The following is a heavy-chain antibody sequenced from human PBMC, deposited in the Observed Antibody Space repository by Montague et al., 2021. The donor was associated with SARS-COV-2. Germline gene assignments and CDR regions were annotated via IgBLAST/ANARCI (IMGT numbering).Heavy chain of an antibody. J-gene: IGHJ5*02. CDR2: IYYRGST. CDR3: AREGLNNWFDP. Sequence: SETLSLTCSVSNGSITSYYWSWIRQPPGKRLEWIGYIYYRGSTNNNPSLESRVTISVDTSKNQFSLKLRSMTAADTAVYYCAREGLNNWFDPWGQGTLVIVSS. CDR1: NGSITSYY. V-gene: IGHV4-59*01.